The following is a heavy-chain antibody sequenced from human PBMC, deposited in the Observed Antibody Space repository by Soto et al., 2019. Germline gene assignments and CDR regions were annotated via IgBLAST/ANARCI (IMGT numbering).Heavy chain of an antibody. D-gene: IGHD6-19*01. Sequence: QVQLVESGGGVVQPGRSLRLSCAASGFTFSSYGMHWVRQAPGTGLEWVAVIWYDGRNENYADTVKGRFTISRDNSKNTLYLQMNSLRAEDTARYYCARDRRGSGWYDYIDYWGQGTLVTVSS. J-gene: IGHJ4*02. CDR3: ARDRRGSGWYDYIDY. CDR2: IWYDGRNE. CDR1: GFTFSSYG. V-gene: IGHV3-33*01.